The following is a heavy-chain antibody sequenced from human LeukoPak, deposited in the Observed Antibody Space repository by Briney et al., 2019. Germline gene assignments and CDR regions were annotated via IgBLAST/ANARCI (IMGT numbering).Heavy chain of an antibody. CDR3: ARDTLRDGYNYRSFDY. J-gene: IGHJ4*02. V-gene: IGHV1-69*13. Sequence: ASVKVSCKASGGTFSSYAISWVRQAPGQGLEWMGGIIPIFGTANYAQKFQGRVTITADESTSTAYMELSSLRSEDTAVYYCARDTLRDGYNYRSFDYWGQGTLVTVSS. CDR2: IIPIFGTA. D-gene: IGHD5-24*01. CDR1: GGTFSSYA.